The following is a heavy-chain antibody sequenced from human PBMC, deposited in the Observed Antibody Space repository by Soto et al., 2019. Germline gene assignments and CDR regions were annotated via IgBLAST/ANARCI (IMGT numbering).Heavy chain of an antibody. J-gene: IGHJ5*02. CDR3: ARVPDR. Sequence: SETLSLTCAVSGGSISSGGYSWSWIRQPPGKGLEWIGYVYHSGSTYYNPSLKSRVTISVDRSKNQFSLKLSPVTAADTAVYYCARVPDRWGQGTLVTVSS. CDR2: VYHSGST. V-gene: IGHV4-30-2*01. CDR1: GGSISSGGYS. D-gene: IGHD2-2*01.